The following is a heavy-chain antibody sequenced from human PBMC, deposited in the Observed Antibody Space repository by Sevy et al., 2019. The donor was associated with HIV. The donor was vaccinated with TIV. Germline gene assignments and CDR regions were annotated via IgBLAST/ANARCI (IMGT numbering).Heavy chain of an antibody. J-gene: IGHJ4*02. CDR3: ASSKGDYYYGSGSLHADY. D-gene: IGHD3-10*01. Sequence: GGYLRLSCAASGFTFSSYWMHWVRQAPGKGLVWVSRINSDGSSTRYADSVKGRFTISRDNAKNTLYLQMNSLRAEDTAVYYCASSKGDYYYGSGSLHADYWGQGTLVTVSS. CDR1: GFTFSSYW. V-gene: IGHV3-74*01. CDR2: INSDGSST.